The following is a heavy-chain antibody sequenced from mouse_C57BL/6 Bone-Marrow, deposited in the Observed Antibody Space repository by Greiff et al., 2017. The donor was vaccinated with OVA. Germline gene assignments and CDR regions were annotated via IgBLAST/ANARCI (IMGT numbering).Heavy chain of an antibody. V-gene: IGHV1-58*01. D-gene: IGHD1-1*01. CDR1: GYTFTSYG. Sequence: EVQLQQSGAELVRPGSSVKMSCTASGYTFTSYGIHWVKQRPGQGLEWIGYIYIGNGYTEYNAKFKGKATMTSDTSSSTAYMQLSNLTSEDSAIYFCDRCYYYDYGGQGTTLTVSA. CDR2: IYIGNGYT. CDR3: DRCYYYDY. J-gene: IGHJ2*01.